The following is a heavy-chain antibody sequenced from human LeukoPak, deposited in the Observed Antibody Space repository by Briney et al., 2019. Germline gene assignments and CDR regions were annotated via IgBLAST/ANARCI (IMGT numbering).Heavy chain of an antibody. J-gene: IGHJ4*02. CDR3: SIAARGVDY. Sequence: PSETLSLTCAVYGGSFSGYYWSWIRQPPGKGLEWIGEINHSGSTNYNPSLKSRVTISVDTSKNQFSLKLSSVTAEDTAVYYCSIAARGVDYWGQGTLVTVSS. CDR1: GGSFSGYY. V-gene: IGHV4-34*01. D-gene: IGHD6-6*01. CDR2: INHSGST.